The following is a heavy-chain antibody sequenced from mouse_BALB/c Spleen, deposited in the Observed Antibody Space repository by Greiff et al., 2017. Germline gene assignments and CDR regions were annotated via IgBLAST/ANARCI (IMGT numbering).Heavy chain of an antibody. CDR3: ARSVSGIYYAMDY. CDR1: GYAFSSFW. D-gene: IGHD1-1*01. V-gene: IGHV1-80*01. CDR2: IYPGDGDT. Sequence: QVQLQQSGPELVKPGASVKISCKASGYAFSSFWMNWVKQRPGQGLEWIGRIYPGDGDTNYNGKFKGKATLTADKSSSTAYMQLSSLTSVDSAVYFCARSVSGIYYAMDYWGQGTSVTVSS. J-gene: IGHJ4*01.